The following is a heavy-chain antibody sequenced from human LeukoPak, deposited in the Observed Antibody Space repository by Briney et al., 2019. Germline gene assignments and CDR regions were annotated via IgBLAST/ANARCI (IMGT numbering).Heavy chain of an antibody. J-gene: IGHJ4*02. CDR3: VRDRNYAFDY. Sequence: GGSLRLSCAASGFTFSSYSLSWVRQAPGKGLEWISYIGTSTDTIWYADSVGGRFTISRDNGKTSLYLHMISLRAEDTAVYYCVRDRNYAFDYWGQGTLVTVSS. CDR1: GFTFSSYS. CDR2: IGTSTDTI. D-gene: IGHD3-16*01. V-gene: IGHV3-48*04.